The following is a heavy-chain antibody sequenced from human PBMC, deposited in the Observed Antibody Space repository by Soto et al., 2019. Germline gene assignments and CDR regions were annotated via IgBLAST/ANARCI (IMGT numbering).Heavy chain of an antibody. CDR3: ASGGAGSGPFTWELPDH. CDR2: ITPFSGDV. CDR1: GNTFTYRY. D-gene: IGHD1-26*01. V-gene: IGHV1-45*02. Sequence: QMQLVQSGAEVKKTGSTVTVSCKALGNTFTYRYLHWVRQAPGQALEWMGCITPFSGDVHYAQKFQERATITRDRSINTAYMRMSSRRSEDTAMYYCASGGAGSGPFTWELPDHWGQGTLVTVSS. J-gene: IGHJ4*02.